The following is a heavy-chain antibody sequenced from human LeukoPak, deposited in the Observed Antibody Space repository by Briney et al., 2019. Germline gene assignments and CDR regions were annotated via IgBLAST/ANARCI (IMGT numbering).Heavy chain of an antibody. CDR1: GFTVSSKY. D-gene: IGHD5-18*01. V-gene: IGHV3-53*01. CDR2: LYSGGNT. CDR3: ATRTHGYSYGTFDY. J-gene: IGHJ4*02. Sequence: GGSLRLSCAASGFTVSSKYMSWVRQAPGKGLEWVSALYSGGNTYYADSVRGRFTISRDNSKNTLFLQMNSLRAEDTAVYYCATRTHGYSYGTFDYWGQGTLVTVSS.